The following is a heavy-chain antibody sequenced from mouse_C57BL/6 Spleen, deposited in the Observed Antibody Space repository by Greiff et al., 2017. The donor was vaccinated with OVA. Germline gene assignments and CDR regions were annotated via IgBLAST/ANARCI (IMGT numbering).Heavy chain of an antibody. CDR3: AQDMNYDYDDYFDY. V-gene: IGHV1-64*01. CDR1: GYTFTSYW. D-gene: IGHD2-4*01. J-gene: IGHJ2*01. Sequence: QVQLQQPGAELVKPGASVKLSCKASGYTFTSYWMHWVKQRPGQGLEWIGMIHPNSGSTNYNEKFNSKATLTVDKSSSTAYMQLSSLTSEDSAVYYCAQDMNYDYDDYFDYWGQGTTLTVSS. CDR2: IHPNSGST.